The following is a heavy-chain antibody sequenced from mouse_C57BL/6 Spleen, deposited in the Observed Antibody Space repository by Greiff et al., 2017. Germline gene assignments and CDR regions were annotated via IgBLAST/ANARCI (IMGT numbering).Heavy chain of an antibody. CDR3: ARGAWTGYFDY. CDR2: ISSGSSTI. V-gene: IGHV5-17*01. Sequence: EVKLVESGGGLVQPGGSLKLSCAASGFTFSDYGMHWVRPAPEKGLAWVAYISSGSSTIYYADTVKGRFTISRDNAKNPLFLQMTSLRSEDTAMYCCARGAWTGYFDYWGQGATLTVAS. J-gene: IGHJ2*01. D-gene: IGHD3-1*01. CDR1: GFTFSDYG.